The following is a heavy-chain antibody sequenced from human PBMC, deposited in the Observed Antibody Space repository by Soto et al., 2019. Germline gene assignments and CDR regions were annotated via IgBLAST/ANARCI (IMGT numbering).Heavy chain of an antibody. CDR3: ARAHGWEHYYYYGMDV. Sequence: ASVKVSCKASGYTLTGYYMHWVRQAPGQGLEWMGWINPNSGGTNYAQKFQGRVTMTRDTSISTAYMELSRLRSDDTAVYYCARAHGWEHYYYYGMDVWGQGTTVTV. D-gene: IGHD1-26*01. CDR2: INPNSGGT. CDR1: GYTLTGYY. V-gene: IGHV1-2*02. J-gene: IGHJ6*02.